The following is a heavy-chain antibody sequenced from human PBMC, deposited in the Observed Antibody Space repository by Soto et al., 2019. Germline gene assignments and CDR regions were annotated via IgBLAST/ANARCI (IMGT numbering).Heavy chain of an antibody. CDR3: ASYDFWSGYYTYYYYYGMDV. V-gene: IGHV4-30-2*01. CDR1: GGSISSGGYS. Sequence: SETLSLTCAVSGGSISSGGYSWSWIRQPPGKGLEWIGYIYHSGSTYYNPSLKSRVTISVDRSKNQFSLKLSSVTAADTAVYYCASYDFWSGYYTYYYYYGMDVWGQGTTVTVSS. D-gene: IGHD3-3*01. CDR2: IYHSGST. J-gene: IGHJ6*02.